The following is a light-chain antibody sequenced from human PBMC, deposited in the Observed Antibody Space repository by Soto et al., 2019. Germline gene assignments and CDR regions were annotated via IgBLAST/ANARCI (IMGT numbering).Light chain of an antibody. Sequence: QSALTQPPSASGSPGQSVTISCTGTSSDVGGYNYVSWYQQHPGKVPKLMIYEVSKRPSGVPDRFSGSKSGNTASLTVSGLQAEDEADYYCNSYAGSNNWVFGGGTNLTVL. CDR3: NSYAGSNNWV. J-gene: IGLJ3*02. CDR2: EVS. CDR1: SSDVGGYNY. V-gene: IGLV2-8*01.